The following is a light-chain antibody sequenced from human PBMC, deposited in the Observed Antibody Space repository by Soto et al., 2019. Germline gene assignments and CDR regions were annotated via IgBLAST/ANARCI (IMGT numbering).Light chain of an antibody. Sequence: QSVLTQPRSVSGSPGQSVTISCTGTSSDVGGYNFVSWYQQHPGKAPKLMIYDVTKRPSGVPDRFSGSKSGNTASLTISGLQAEDEAEYYCCSYAGSYTVFGGGTKLTVL. J-gene: IGLJ2*01. CDR2: DVT. CDR1: SSDVGGYNF. CDR3: CSYAGSYTV. V-gene: IGLV2-11*01.